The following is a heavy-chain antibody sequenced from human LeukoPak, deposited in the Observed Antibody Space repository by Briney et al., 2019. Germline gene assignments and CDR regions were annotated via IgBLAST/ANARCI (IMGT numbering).Heavy chain of an antibody. CDR1: GFSLSTSGVG. CDR2: IYWNGNK. CDR3: ARAYSGYHFDY. J-gene: IGHJ4*02. V-gene: IGHV2-5*01. D-gene: IGHD5-12*01. Sequence: SGPTLVKPTQTLTLTCTFSGFSLSTSGVGVGWIRQPPGEALEWLALIYWNGNKRYSPSLKSRLTITKDTSKSQVVLTMTNMDPVDTATYYCARAYSGYHFDYWGQGTLVTVSS.